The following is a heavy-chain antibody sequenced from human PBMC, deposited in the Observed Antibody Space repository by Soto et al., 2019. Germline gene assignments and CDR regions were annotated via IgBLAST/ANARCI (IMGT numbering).Heavy chain of an antibody. CDR1: GYTFTGYG. V-gene: IGHV1-18*01. D-gene: IGHD5-18*01. CDR2: ISAYNGTT. CDR3: ARARTGPGDSYGYLDY. J-gene: IGHJ4*02. Sequence: GASVKVSCKASGYTFTGYGISWVRQAPGQGLEWMGWISAYNGTTNYAQKLQGRVTMTTDTSTSTAYMDLRSLRSDETAVYYCARARTGPGDSYGYLDYWGQGTLVTVSS.